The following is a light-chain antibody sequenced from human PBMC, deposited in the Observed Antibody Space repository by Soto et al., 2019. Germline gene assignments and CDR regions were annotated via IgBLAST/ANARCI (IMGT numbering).Light chain of an antibody. Sequence: QSVLTQPASVSGSPGQSITISCIGTNSDIGSYDHVSWYQQHAGKAPKVMIYEVTNRPSGVPNRFSGSKSGNTASLTISGLQAEDEGDYYCSSYTISYTVIFGGGTQVTVL. CDR1: NSDIGSYDH. CDR3: SSYTISYTVI. V-gene: IGLV2-14*01. J-gene: IGLJ2*01. CDR2: EVT.